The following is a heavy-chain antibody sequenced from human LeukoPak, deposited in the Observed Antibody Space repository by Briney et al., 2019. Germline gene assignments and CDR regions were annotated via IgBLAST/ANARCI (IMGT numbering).Heavy chain of an antibody. CDR3: ARHRDYGSGWFGFDY. V-gene: IGHV4-59*08. CDR2: IYYSGSN. D-gene: IGHD6-19*01. Sequence: PSETLSLTCTVSGGSISGYYGRWIRQPPGKGLEWIAYIYYSGSNNHNPSLKSRVTISVDTSKNQFSLKLSSVTATDTAVYYCARHRDYGSGWFGFDYWGQGALVTVSS. J-gene: IGHJ4*02. CDR1: GGSISGYY.